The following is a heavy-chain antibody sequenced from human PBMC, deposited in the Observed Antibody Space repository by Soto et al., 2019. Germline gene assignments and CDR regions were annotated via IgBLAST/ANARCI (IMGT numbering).Heavy chain of an antibody. CDR2: LKSVSDGGKA. V-gene: IGHV3-15*01. J-gene: IGHJ4*02. Sequence: GGSLRLSCEVSGFPINKAWMGWVRQGPGKGLEWVGRLKSVSDGGKAEYTAPVKDRFTISRDDSENMMYLQMNSLKAEDTAVYFCTTMRWNFWSTDWGQGTLVTVLL. D-gene: IGHD3-3*01. CDR3: TTMRWNFWSTD. CDR1: GFPINKAW.